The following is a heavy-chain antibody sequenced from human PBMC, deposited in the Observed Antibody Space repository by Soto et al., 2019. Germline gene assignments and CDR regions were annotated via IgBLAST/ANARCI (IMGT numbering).Heavy chain of an antibody. D-gene: IGHD4-17*01. CDR1: GFSLDEYG. V-gene: IGHV3-20*04. CDR3: ARDHRWGYEYGDYGDS. CDR2: MHLNGNST. Sequence: EVQLVESGGGVVRPGGSLRLAWVVPGFSLDEYGMRWVRQAPGKGPDWVSGMHLNGNSTGYADSVKGRFNISRDDAKNSLYLPMNSLRAEDTAFYYCARDHRWGYEYGDYGDSWGHGTLVTVSS. J-gene: IGHJ5*01.